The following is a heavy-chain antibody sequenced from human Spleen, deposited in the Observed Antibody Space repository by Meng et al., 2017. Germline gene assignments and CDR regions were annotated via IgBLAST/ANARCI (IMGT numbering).Heavy chain of an antibody. V-gene: IGHV3-53*01. D-gene: IGHD4-17*01. CDR3: AKDRGFNGDYGDAFDI. J-gene: IGHJ3*02. CDR2: IYIGDST. Sequence: GGSLRLSCAASGFTVSSNSMSWVRQAPGRGLEWVSIIYIGDSTYYADSVKGRFTISRDNSKNMLYLQMNNLRAEDTAVYYCAKDRGFNGDYGDAFDIWGQGTMVTVSS. CDR1: GFTVSSNS.